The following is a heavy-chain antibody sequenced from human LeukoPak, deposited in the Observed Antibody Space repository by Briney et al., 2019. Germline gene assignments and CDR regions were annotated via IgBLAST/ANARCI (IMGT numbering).Heavy chain of an antibody. J-gene: IGHJ6*02. CDR1: GFTFSSYW. V-gene: IGHV3-7*01. CDR3: ARGVVDPNYYYYGMDV. Sequence: PGGSLRLSCAASGFTFSSYWMSWVRQAPGKGLEWVANIKEDGSEKYYVDSVKGRFAISRDNAKNSLYLQMNSLRAEDTAVYYCARGVVDPNYYYYGMDVWGQGTTVTVSS. D-gene: IGHD2-15*01. CDR2: IKEDGSEK.